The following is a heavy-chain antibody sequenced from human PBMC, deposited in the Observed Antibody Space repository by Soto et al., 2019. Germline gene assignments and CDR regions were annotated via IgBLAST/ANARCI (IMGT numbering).Heavy chain of an antibody. CDR1: GGSFSGYY. J-gene: IGHJ4*02. Sequence: PSETLSLTCAVYGGSFSGYYWSWIRQPPGKGLEWIGEINHSGSTNYNPSLKSRVTISVDTSKNQFSLKLSSVTAADTAVYYCQYYDFGGEISYFDYGGKGTLVPVSS. V-gene: IGHV4-34*01. CDR3: QYYDFGGEISYFDY. D-gene: IGHD3-3*01. CDR2: INHSGST.